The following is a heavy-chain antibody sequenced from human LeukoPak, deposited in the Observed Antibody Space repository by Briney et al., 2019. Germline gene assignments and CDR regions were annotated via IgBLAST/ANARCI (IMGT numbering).Heavy chain of an antibody. V-gene: IGHV3-66*02. CDR1: GFTVSSNY. CDR2: IYSGGST. J-gene: IGHJ4*02. CDR3: ARARYCSGGSCYGIYYFDY. Sequence: GGSLRLSCAAFGFTVSSNYMSWVRQAPGKGLEWVSVIYSGGSTYYADSVKGRFTISRDNSKNTLYLQMNSLRAEDTAVYYCARARYCSGGSCYGIYYFDYWGQGTLVTVSS. D-gene: IGHD2-15*01.